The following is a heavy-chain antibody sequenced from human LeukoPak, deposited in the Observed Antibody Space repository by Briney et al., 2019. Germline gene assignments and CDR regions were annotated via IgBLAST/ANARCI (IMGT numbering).Heavy chain of an antibody. J-gene: IGHJ4*02. CDR2: VYYSGST. D-gene: IGHD3-3*01. Sequence: SSETLSLTCTVSGGSVSSGSYYWSWIRQPPGKGLEWIGYVYYSGSTNYNPSLKSRVTISVDTSKNQFSLKLSSVTAADTAVYYCARVSLYYDFWSGYSSFDYWGQGTLVTVSS. CDR1: GGSVSSGSYY. CDR3: ARVSLYYDFWSGYSSFDY. V-gene: IGHV4-61*01.